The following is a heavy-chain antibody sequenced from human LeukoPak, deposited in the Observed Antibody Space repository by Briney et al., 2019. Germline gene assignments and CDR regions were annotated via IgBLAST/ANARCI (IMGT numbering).Heavy chain of an antibody. Sequence: GESLKISCKGSGYSFTSYWIGWVRQMPGKGLEWMGIIYPGDSDTRYSPSFQGQVTISADKSISTAYLQWSSLKASDTAMYYCARHGCSSTSCYRGWFDPWGQGTLVTVSS. CDR1: GYSFTSYW. CDR3: ARHGCSSTSCYRGWFDP. CDR2: IYPGDSDT. D-gene: IGHD2-2*02. J-gene: IGHJ5*02. V-gene: IGHV5-51*01.